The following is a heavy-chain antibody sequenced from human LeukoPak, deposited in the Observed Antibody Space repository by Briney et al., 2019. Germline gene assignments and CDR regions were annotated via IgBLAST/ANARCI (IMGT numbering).Heavy chain of an antibody. CDR2: IRYDGSNK. V-gene: IGHV3-30*02. CDR3: ARDRNTDFWSGYYTNYFDY. D-gene: IGHD3-3*01. J-gene: IGHJ4*02. CDR1: GFTFSSYG. Sequence: GGSLRLSCAASGFTFSSYGMHWVRQAPGKGLEWVAFIRYDGSNKYYADSVKGRFTISRDNSKNTLYLQMNSLRAEDTAVYYCARDRNTDFWSGYYTNYFDYWGQGTLVIVSS.